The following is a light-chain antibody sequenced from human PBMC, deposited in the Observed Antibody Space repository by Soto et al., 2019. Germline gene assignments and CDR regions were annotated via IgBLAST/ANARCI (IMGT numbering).Light chain of an antibody. CDR1: SSNIGSNT. CDR3: AAWDNSLKGVV. Sequence: QAVVTQPPSASGTPGQRVTISCSGSSSNIGSNTVNWYQHLPGTAPKVLIYGDYQRPSGVPDRFSGSKSGTSASLAISGLQSDDEADYYCAAWDNSLKGVVFGGGTKVTVL. CDR2: GDY. J-gene: IGLJ2*01. V-gene: IGLV1-44*01.